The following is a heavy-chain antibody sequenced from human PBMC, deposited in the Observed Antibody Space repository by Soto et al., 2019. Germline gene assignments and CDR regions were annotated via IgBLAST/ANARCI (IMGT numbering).Heavy chain of an antibody. D-gene: IGHD1-26*01. CDR2: VYYNGNT. V-gene: IGHV4-39*02. CDR3: ARLSGSYNDRYFDY. J-gene: IGHJ4*02. CDR1: GGSTSSSSYQ. Sequence: QLQLQESGPGLVKPSETLSLTCTVSGGSTSSSSYQWVWIRQPPGKGLEWIGNVYYNGNTYYNPSLKSRLTISVDTSNTHFSLKVKSVTAADTAVYYCARLSGSYNDRYFDYWGQGTLVTVSS.